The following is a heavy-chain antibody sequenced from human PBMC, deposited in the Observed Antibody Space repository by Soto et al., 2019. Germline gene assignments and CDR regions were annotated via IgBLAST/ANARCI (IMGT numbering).Heavy chain of an antibody. D-gene: IGHD1-26*01. V-gene: IGHV1-69*01. CDR1: GGTFSSYA. J-gene: IGHJ4*02. CDR2: IIPIFGAA. Sequence: SVKVSCKASGGTFSSYAISWVRQAPGQGLEWMGGIIPIFGAANYAQKFQGRVTITADESTSTAYMELSSLRSEDTAVYYCARXPTSPYRYSGSSGYFDYWGQGTLVTVSS. CDR3: ARXPTSPYRYSGSSGYFDY.